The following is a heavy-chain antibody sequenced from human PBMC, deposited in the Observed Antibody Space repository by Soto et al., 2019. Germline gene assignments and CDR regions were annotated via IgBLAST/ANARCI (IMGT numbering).Heavy chain of an antibody. CDR3: ARDTSETRIVGYLDY. CDR1: GFTFSSYA. D-gene: IGHD3-22*01. Sequence: GWSLRLSCAASGFTFSSYAMHWVRQAPGKGLEWVAVISYDGSNKYYADSVKGRFTISRDNSKNTLYLQMNSLRAEDTAVYYCARDTSETRIVGYLDYWGQGTLVTVSS. V-gene: IGHV3-30-3*01. CDR2: ISYDGSNK. J-gene: IGHJ4*02.